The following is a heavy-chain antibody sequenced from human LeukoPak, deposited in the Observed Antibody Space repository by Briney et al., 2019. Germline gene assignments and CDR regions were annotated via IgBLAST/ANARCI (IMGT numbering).Heavy chain of an antibody. J-gene: IGHJ4*02. CDR2: MNPNSGNT. CDR1: GYTFTSYD. Sequence: ASVKVSCKASGYTFTSYDINWVRQATGQGLEWMGWMNPNSGNTGYAQKFQGRVTMTRNTSISTAYMELSSLRAEDTALYYCAKADGSGSYRPFDYWGQGTLVTVPS. V-gene: IGHV1-8*01. D-gene: IGHD3-10*01. CDR3: AKADGSGSYRPFDY.